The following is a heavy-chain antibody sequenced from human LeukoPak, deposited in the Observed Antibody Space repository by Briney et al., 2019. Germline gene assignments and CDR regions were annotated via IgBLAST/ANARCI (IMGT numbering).Heavy chain of an antibody. CDR3: ARDDYIDY. CDR1: GFTFGSFA. D-gene: IGHD4/OR15-4a*01. V-gene: IGHV3-30*04. CDR2: ISYDGDNK. Sequence: QAGGSLRLSCAASGFTFGSFAMHWVRQAPGKGLEWVAVISYDGDNKYYADSVKGRFTISRDNSKNTLYLQMNSLTAEDTAVYYCARDDYIDYWGQGTLVTVSS. J-gene: IGHJ4*02.